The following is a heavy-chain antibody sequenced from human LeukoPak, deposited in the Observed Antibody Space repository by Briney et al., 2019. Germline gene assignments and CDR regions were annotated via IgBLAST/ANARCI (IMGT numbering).Heavy chain of an antibody. CDR1: GGSIRSTSYY. D-gene: IGHD6-13*01. CDR2: IYYSGSS. V-gene: IGHV4-39*07. Sequence: SETLSLTCTVSGGSIRSTSYYWGWICQPPGKGLEWIGSIYYSGSSYYNPSLKSRLTISVDTSKNQFSLKLSSVTAADTAEYYCARDLYSSRTNDAFVIWGQGTMVTVSS. CDR3: ARDLYSSRTNDAFVI. J-gene: IGHJ3*02.